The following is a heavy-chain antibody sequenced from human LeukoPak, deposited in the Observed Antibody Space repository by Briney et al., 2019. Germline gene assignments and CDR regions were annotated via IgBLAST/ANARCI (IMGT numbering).Heavy chain of an antibody. D-gene: IGHD3-22*01. CDR2: INHSGST. CDR1: GGSFSGYY. J-gene: IGHJ4*02. Sequence: PSETLSLTCAVYGGSFSGYYWNWIRQSPGKGLEWIGEINHSGSTNYNPSLKSRVTISVDTSKNQFSLKLSPVTATDTAVYYCARTSSGYYFAYWGQGTLVTVSS. V-gene: IGHV4-34*01. CDR3: ARTSSGYYFAY.